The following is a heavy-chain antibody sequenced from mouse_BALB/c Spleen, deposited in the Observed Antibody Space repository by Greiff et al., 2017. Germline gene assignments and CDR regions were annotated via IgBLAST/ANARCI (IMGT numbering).Heavy chain of an antibody. D-gene: IGHD4-1*01. Sequence: DVKLLESGPGLVKPSQSLSLTCSVTGYSITSGYYWNWIRQFPGNKLEWMGYISYDGSNNYNPSLKNRISITRDTSKNQFFLKLNSVTTEDTATYYCARAGQTGDYWGQGTTLTVSS. J-gene: IGHJ2*01. CDR1: GYSITSGYY. CDR3: ARAGQTGDY. CDR2: ISYDGSN. V-gene: IGHV3-6*02.